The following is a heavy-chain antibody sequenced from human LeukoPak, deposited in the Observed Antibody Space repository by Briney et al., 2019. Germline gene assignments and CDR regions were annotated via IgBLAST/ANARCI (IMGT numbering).Heavy chain of an antibody. J-gene: IGHJ6*03. V-gene: IGHV3-7*01. CDR2: IRQDGSEK. Sequence: GGSLRLSCAASGFTFSSYGMHWVRQAPGKGLEWVANIRQDGSEKYYVDSVKGRFTISRDNAKNSLYLQMNSLRAEDTAVYYCARESGHAYYYYYMDVWGKGTTVTVSS. CDR1: GFTFSSYG. CDR3: ARESGHAYYYYYMDV.